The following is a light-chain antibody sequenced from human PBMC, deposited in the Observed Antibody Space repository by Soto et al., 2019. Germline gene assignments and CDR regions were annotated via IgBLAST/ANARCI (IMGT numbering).Light chain of an antibody. CDR1: SSDVGGYNF. CDR3: SSYTTSSTVV. CDR2: EVS. V-gene: IGLV2-14*03. Sequence: QSALTQPASVFGSPGQSITFSCTGTSSDVGGYNFVSWYQQHPGKAPKLMIYEVSSRPSGVSNRFSGSKSGNTASLTISGLQPEDEADYYCSSYTTSSTVVFGTGTKLNVL. J-gene: IGLJ1*01.